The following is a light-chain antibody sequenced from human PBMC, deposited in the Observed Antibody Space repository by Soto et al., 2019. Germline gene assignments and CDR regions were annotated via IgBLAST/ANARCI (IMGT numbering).Light chain of an antibody. J-gene: IGKJ3*01. CDR3: QQYNNWPLT. Sequence: IVITPAPATLSVSPVDRAILSGRARQSVSSHLAWYQQKPSQAPRLLIYGASTRATGIPARFSGSGSGTEFTLTISSLQSEDFAVYYCQQYNNWPLTLGHGTKVDIK. CDR1: QSVSSH. V-gene: IGKV3-15*01. CDR2: GAS.